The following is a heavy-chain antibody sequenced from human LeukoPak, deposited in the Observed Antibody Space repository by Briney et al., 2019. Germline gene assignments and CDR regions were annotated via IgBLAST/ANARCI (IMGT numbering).Heavy chain of an antibody. J-gene: IGHJ4*02. D-gene: IGHD5-24*01. Sequence: GGSLRLSCAASGFTFSSYGMHWVRQAPGKGLEWVAVIWYDGSNKYYADSVKGRFTISRDNARNSLFLQMNSLRDDDTAVYYCARASFQRWLQLGGDWGQGTLVTVSS. CDR2: IWYDGSNK. V-gene: IGHV3-33*01. CDR3: ARASFQRWLQLGGD. CDR1: GFTFSSYG.